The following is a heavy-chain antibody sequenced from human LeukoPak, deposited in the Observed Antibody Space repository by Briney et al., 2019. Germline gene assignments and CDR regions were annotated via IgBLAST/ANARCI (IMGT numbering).Heavy chain of an antibody. CDR3: ARGLEGDIVGLDVEYFQH. CDR2: INHSGST. CDR1: GGSFSGYY. V-gene: IGHV4-34*01. D-gene: IGHD1-26*01. J-gene: IGHJ1*01. Sequence: SETLSLTCAVYGGSFSGYYWSWIRQPPGKGLEWIGEINHSGSTNYNPSLKSRVTISVDTSKNQFSLKLSSVTAADTAVYYCARGLEGDIVGLDVEYFQHWGQGTLVTVSS.